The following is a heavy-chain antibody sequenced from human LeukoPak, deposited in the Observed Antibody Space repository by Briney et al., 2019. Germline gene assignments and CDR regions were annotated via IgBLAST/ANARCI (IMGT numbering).Heavy chain of an antibody. CDR2: ISNDGNNR. V-gene: IGHV3-30*09. J-gene: IGHJ4*02. CDR3: ADRGDLQGY. CDR1: GFTFSRYA. Sequence: PGRSLRLSCAASGFTFSRYAMHWVRQDPGKGLEGVAVISNDGNNRKYADSVKGRFAISRDNSKNTLYLQMNSLRDEDTAVYYCADRGDLQGYWGQGTLVTVSS. D-gene: IGHD2-21*02.